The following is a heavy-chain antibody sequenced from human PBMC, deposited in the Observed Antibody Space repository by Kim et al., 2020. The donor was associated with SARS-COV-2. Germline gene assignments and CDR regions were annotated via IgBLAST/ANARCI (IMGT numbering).Heavy chain of an antibody. J-gene: IGHJ4*02. CDR1: GFTFSSYS. CDR2: ISSSSSYI. V-gene: IGHV3-21*01. D-gene: IGHD2-21*02. CDR3: AREPYRQHIVVVTAIESDY. Sequence: GGSLRLSCAASGFTFSSYSMNWVRQAPGKGLEWVSSISSSSSYIYYADSVKGRFTISRDNAKNSLYLQMNSLRAEDTAVYYCAREPYRQHIVVVTAIESDYWGQGTLVTVSS.